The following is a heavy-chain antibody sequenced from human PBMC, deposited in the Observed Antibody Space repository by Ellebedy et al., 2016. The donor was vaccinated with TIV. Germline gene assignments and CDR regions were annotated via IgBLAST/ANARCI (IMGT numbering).Heavy chain of an antibody. D-gene: IGHD2-15*01. J-gene: IGHJ4*02. V-gene: IGHV5-51*01. CDR3: ARHYRYDPTLVVAAPEYDY. CDR1: GYIFTRHW. Sequence: GESLKISCKASGYIFTRHWIGWVRQMPGKGLEWMGIIYPGDSDTRYSPSFQGQVTISADKSISTAYLQWSSLKASDTAMYYCARHYRYDPTLVVAAPEYDYWGQGTLVTVSS. CDR2: IYPGDSDT.